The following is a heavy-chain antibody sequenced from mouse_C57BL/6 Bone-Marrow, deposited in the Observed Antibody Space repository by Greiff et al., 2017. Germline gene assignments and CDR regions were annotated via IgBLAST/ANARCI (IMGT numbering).Heavy chain of an antibody. D-gene: IGHD1-1*01. V-gene: IGHV1-55*01. Sequence: QVQLKQSGAELVKPGASVKMSCKASGYTFTSYWITWVKQRPGQGLEWIGDIYPGSGSTNYNEKFKSKATLTVDTSSSTAYMQLSSLTSEDSAVYYCARGITTVVAPLAYWGQGTTLTVSS. CDR3: ARGITTVVAPLAY. CDR1: GYTFTSYW. CDR2: IYPGSGST. J-gene: IGHJ2*01.